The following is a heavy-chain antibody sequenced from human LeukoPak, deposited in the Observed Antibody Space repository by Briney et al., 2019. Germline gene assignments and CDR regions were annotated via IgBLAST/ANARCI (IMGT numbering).Heavy chain of an antibody. CDR3: AKVWMVRGVITPDRRYYFDY. J-gene: IGHJ4*02. V-gene: IGHV3-23*01. D-gene: IGHD3-10*01. CDR1: GFTFSSYA. CDR2: ISGSGGST. Sequence: GGSLRLSCAASGFTFSSYAMSWVRQAPGKGLEWVSAISGSGGSTYYADSVKGRFTNSRDNSKNTLYLQMNSLRAEDTAVYYCAKVWMVRGVITPDRRYYFDYWGQGTLVTVSS.